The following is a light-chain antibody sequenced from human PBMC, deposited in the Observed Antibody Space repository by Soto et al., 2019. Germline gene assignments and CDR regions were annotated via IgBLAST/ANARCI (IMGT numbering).Light chain of an antibody. CDR1: ESVGSY. Sequence: EIVLSQSPDTLSLSPGERATISCRASESVGSYLAWYQQRPGQAPRLLIYEASNRATGIPARFGGSGSGTDFTLTISSLEPEDFAVYYCQQRSNWPPPITFGQGTRLDIK. J-gene: IGKJ5*01. CDR2: EAS. CDR3: QQRSNWPPPIT. V-gene: IGKV3-11*01.